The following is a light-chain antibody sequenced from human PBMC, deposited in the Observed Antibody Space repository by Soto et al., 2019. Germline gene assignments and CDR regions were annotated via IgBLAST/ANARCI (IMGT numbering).Light chain of an antibody. J-gene: IGLJ2*01. Sequence: SYELTQPPSVSVSPGQTASITCSGDKLGDKYACWYQQKPGQSPVLVIYQDSKRPSGIPERFSCSNSGNTATLTISGTQAMDESDYYCQSWDSSSHLVFGVGTKLTVL. V-gene: IGLV3-1*01. CDR2: QDS. CDR1: KLGDKY. CDR3: QSWDSSSHLV.